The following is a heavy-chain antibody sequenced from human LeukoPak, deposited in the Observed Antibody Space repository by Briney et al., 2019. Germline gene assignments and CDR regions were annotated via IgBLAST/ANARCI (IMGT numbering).Heavy chain of an antibody. D-gene: IGHD6-6*01. J-gene: IGHJ5*02. V-gene: IGHV4-34*01. CDR3: ASGFEYSSSQAVSWFDP. CDR1: GGSFSGYY. Sequence: SETLPLTCGVDGGSFSGYYWNWIRQPPGKGLEWIGEINHSGSTNYNPSLKSRVTISVDTSKNQFSLKLSSVTAADTAVYYCASGFEYSSSQAVSWFDPWGQGTLVTVSS. CDR2: INHSGST.